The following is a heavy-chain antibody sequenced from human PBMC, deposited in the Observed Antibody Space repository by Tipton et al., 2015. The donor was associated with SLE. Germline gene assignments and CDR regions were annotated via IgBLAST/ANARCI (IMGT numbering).Heavy chain of an antibody. CDR3: ARGLRSYSNYYYYYMDV. J-gene: IGHJ6*03. Sequence: TLSLTCAVYGGSFSGYYWSWIRQPPGKGLEWIGEINHSGSTNYNPSLKSRVTISVDTSKNQFSLKLSSVTAADTAVYYCARGLRSYSNYYYYYMDVWGKGTTVTVSS. V-gene: IGHV4-34*01. CDR1: GGSFSGYY. D-gene: IGHD1-26*01. CDR2: INHSGST.